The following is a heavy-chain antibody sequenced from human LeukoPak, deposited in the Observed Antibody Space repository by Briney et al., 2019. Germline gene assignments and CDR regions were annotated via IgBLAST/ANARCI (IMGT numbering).Heavy chain of an antibody. V-gene: IGHV4-30-4*01. CDR3: PRGRISSDSSGYLPPTLFDY. CDR1: GGSISSGDCY. CDR2: IYYSGST. J-gene: IGHJ4*02. Sequence: SETLSLTCTVSGGSISSGDCYWSWIRQPPGKGLEWIGYIYYSGSTYYNPSLKSRVTISVDTSKNQFSLKLSSVTAADTAVYYCPRGRISSDSSGYLPPTLFDYWGQGTLVTVSS. D-gene: IGHD3-22*01.